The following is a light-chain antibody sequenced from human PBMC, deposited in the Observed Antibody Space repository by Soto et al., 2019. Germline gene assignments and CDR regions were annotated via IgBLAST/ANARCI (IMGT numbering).Light chain of an antibody. Sequence: DIQMTQSPSTLSGSVGDRVTITCRASQTISSWLAWYQQKTGKAAKLLIYKASTLKSGVTSRFSGSGSGTEFTLTISSLQPDDFATYYCQHYNSYSPWTFGQGTKVDIK. V-gene: IGKV1-5*03. CDR3: QHYNSYSPWT. CDR2: KAS. CDR1: QTISSW. J-gene: IGKJ1*01.